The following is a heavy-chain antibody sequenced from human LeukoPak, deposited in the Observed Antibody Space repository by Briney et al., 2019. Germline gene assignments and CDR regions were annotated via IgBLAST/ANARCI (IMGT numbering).Heavy chain of an antibody. V-gene: IGHV3-23*01. CDR2: ISGSADNT. J-gene: IGHJ4*02. CDR1: GFTFSTYP. D-gene: IGHD3/OR15-3a*01. Sequence: GGSLRLSCAASGFTFSTYPMTWVRQAPGKGLEWVSGISGSADNTFYADSVKGRFTISRDNSKNTLYLQMNSLRAEDTAIYYCATTLDWSYFASWGQGTLVTVSS. CDR3: ATTLDWSYFAS.